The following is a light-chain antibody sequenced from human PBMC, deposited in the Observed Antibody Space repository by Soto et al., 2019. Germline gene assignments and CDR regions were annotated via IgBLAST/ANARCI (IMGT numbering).Light chain of an antibody. CDR1: QAIRSD. Sequence: AIQMTQSPSSLSASVGDRVSITCGASQAIRSDLGWYLQKPGKASNNLIYAASSLQSGVPTRFSALDPHIDFTLTISTLQHEYFTTYYGYQDDNYQYTFGQGTEMEIK. J-gene: IGKJ2*01. V-gene: IGKV1-6*01. CDR3: YQDDNYQYT. CDR2: AAS.